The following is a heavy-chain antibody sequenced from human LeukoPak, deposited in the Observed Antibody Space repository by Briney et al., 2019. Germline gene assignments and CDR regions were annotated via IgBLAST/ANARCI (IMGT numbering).Heavy chain of an antibody. Sequence: SVKVSCKASGGTFSSYAISWVRQAPGQGLEWMGRIIPILGIANYAQKFQGRVTITADKSTSTAYMELSSLRSEDTAVYYCARGLGGSGFVDYWGQGTLVTVSS. CDR1: GGTFSSYA. V-gene: IGHV1-69*04. D-gene: IGHD6-19*01. CDR2: IIPILGIA. CDR3: ARGLGGSGFVDY. J-gene: IGHJ4*02.